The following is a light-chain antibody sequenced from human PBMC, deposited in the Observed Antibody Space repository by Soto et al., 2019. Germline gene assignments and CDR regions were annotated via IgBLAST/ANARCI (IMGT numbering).Light chain of an antibody. J-gene: IGLJ1*01. V-gene: IGLV1-44*01. CDR1: NSNIGSHT. Sequence: QSVLTQPPSASGTPGQRVTMSCSGGNSNIGSHTVNWYQHLPGTAPTLLIFSNNQRPSGVPARFSGSKSGTSASLAIAGLQAEDEGDYYCQSYESSLSGYVFGTGTKVTVL. CDR3: QSYESSLSGYV. CDR2: SNN.